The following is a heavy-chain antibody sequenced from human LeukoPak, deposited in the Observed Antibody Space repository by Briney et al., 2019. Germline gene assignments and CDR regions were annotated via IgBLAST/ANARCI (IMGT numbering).Heavy chain of an antibody. V-gene: IGHV3-23*01. Sequence: GGSLRLSCAASGFSFSTYAMSWVRQAPARGPEWVSGIRGGGETFYADFAKGRFTLSRDDSRNTVYLQLNNLRVEDTAIYYRAKANWVSNADAVWWGQGTQVTVSS. J-gene: IGHJ4*02. CDR1: GFSFSTYA. CDR3: AKANWVSNADAVW. CDR2: IRGGGET. D-gene: IGHD1-1*01.